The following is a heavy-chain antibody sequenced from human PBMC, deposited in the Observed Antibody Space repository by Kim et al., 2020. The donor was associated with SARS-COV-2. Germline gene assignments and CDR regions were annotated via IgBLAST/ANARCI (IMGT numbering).Heavy chain of an antibody. CDR1: GFTFSSYA. CDR2: ISGSGGST. Sequence: GGSLRLSCAASGFTFSSYAMSWVRQAPGKGLEWVSAISGSGGSTYYADSVKGRFTISRDNSKNTLYLQMNSLRAEDTAVYYCAKLGCSSTSCYRYYYYGMDVWGQGTTVTVSS. V-gene: IGHV3-23*01. J-gene: IGHJ6*02. D-gene: IGHD2-2*01. CDR3: AKLGCSSTSCYRYYYYGMDV.